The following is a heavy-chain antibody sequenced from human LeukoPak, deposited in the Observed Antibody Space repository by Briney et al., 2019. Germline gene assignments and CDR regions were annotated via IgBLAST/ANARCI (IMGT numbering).Heavy chain of an antibody. J-gene: IGHJ4*02. D-gene: IGHD6-19*01. CDR2: IYHSGST. V-gene: IGHV4-39*07. CDR1: GDSIRSVDYY. Sequence: SETLSLTCTVSGDSIRSVDYYWSWIRQPPGKGLEWIGEIYHSGSTNYNPSLKSRVTISVDKSKNQFSLKLSSVTAADTAVYYRARREAVAGTIGYWGQGTLVTASS. CDR3: ARREAVAGTIGY.